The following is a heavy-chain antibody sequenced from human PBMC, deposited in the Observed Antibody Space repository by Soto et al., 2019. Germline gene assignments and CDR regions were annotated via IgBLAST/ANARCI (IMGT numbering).Heavy chain of an antibody. CDR3: ARDEGIVVVVAASYYFDY. Sequence: QVQLVESGGGVVQPGRSLRLSCAASGFTFSSYGMHWVRQAPGKGLEWVEVIWYDGSNKYYADSVKGRFTISRDNSKNTLYLQMNSLRAEDTAVYYCARDEGIVVVVAASYYFDYWGQGTLVTVSS. V-gene: IGHV3-33*01. J-gene: IGHJ4*02. CDR1: GFTFSSYG. CDR2: IWYDGSNK. D-gene: IGHD2-15*01.